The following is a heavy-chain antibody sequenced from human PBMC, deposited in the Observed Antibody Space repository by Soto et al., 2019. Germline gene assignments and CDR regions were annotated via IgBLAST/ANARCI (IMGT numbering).Heavy chain of an antibody. CDR3: ARDSPDSWFGESSYYYYYGMDV. Sequence: QVQLQESGPGLVKPSETLSLTCTVSGGSISSYYWSWIRQPPGKGLEWIGYIYYSGSTNYNPSLKNRVPISVDTSQNQFSLKLSSVTAADTAVYYCARDSPDSWFGESSYYYYYGMDVWGQGTTVTVSS. D-gene: IGHD3-10*01. J-gene: IGHJ6*02. CDR1: GGSISSYY. V-gene: IGHV4-59*01. CDR2: IYYSGST.